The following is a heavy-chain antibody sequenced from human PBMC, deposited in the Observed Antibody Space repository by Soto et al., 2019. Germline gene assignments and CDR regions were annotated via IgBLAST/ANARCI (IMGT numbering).Heavy chain of an antibody. D-gene: IGHD5-12*01. J-gene: IGHJ4*02. CDR3: ATIAPYSGYDLTY. Sequence: QVQLVQSGAEVKKPGSSVKVSCKASGGTFSRYTISWVRQAPGQGLEWKGRIIPILNVTKYAQKFQGRVTITADKSTSTAYMELSSLRSEDTAVYYCATIAPYSGYDLTYWGQGSLVTVSS. CDR1: GGTFSRYT. V-gene: IGHV1-69*02. CDR2: IIPILNVT.